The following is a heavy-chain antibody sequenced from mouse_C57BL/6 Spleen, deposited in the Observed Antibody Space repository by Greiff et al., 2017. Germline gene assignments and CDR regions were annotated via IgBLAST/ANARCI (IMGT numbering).Heavy chain of an antibody. CDR1: GYTFTGYW. V-gene: IGHV1-9*01. J-gene: IGHJ3*01. D-gene: IGHD2-4*01. CDR2: ILPGSGST. CDR3: ARLHYDYEAWFAY. Sequence: QVQLQQSGAELMKPGASVKLSCKATGYTFTGYWIEWVKQRPGHGLEWIGEILPGSGSTNYNAKFKGKATFTADTSSNTAYMQLSSLTTEDSAIDYCARLHYDYEAWFAYWGQGTLVTVAA.